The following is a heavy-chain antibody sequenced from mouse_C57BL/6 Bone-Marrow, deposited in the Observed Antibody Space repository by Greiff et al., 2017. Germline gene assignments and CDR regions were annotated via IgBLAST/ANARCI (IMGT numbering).Heavy chain of an antibody. CDR2: ISDGGSYT. D-gene: IGHD1-1*01. J-gene: IGHJ2*01. Sequence: EVQGVESGGGLVKPGGSLKLSCAASGFTFSSYAMSWVRQTPEKRLEWVATISDGGSYTYYPDNVKGRFTISRDNAKNNLYLQMSHLKSEDTAMXYCARAPLRSYFDYWGQGTTLTVSS. CDR1: GFTFSSYA. CDR3: ARAPLRSYFDY. V-gene: IGHV5-4*01.